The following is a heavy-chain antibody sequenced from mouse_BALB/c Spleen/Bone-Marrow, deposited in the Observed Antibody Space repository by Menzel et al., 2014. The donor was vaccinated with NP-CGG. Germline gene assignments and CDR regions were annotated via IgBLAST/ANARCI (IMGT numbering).Heavy chain of an antibody. D-gene: IGHD1-1*01. CDR1: GYTFTTYV. Sequence: EVQLQQSGPELVKPGASVKMSCKASGYTFTTYVMHWVKQKPGQGLEWIGYINPYNDDSKYSEKFKGKATLTSDKSSSTAYMELSGLTSEDSAVYYCARDYYGSTSFAYWGQGTLVTVSA. V-gene: IGHV1-14*01. CDR2: INPYNDDS. CDR3: ARDYYGSTSFAY. J-gene: IGHJ3*01.